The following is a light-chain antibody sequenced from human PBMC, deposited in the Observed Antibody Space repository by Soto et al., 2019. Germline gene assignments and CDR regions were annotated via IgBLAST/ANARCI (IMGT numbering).Light chain of an antibody. CDR1: QGVSSY. J-gene: IGKJ1*01. CDR2: DAS. Sequence: EIMLTQSPATLSLSPGDRATLSCRASQGVSSYLTWYQQKPGQAPRLLIYDASNRDTGVPARFSGSGSGTDFTLTISRLEPEDFAVYYCQQRSNWPRTFGQGTKVDIK. CDR3: QQRSNWPRT. V-gene: IGKV3-11*01.